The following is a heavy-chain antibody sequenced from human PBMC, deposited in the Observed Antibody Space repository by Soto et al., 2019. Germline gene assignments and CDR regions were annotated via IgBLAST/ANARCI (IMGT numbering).Heavy chain of an antibody. J-gene: IGHJ6*02. V-gene: IGHV1-69*12. CDR2: INPIFGTA. D-gene: IGHD2-15*01. CDR3: ARYRYCSGGSCNYYYGMDV. CDR1: GGTFSSYA. Sequence: QVQLVQSGAEVKKPGSSVKVSCKASGGTFSSYAISWVRQAPGQGLEWMGGINPIFGTANYAQKFQGRVTITADESTSTAYMELSSLRSEDTAVYYCARYRYCSGGSCNYYYGMDVWGQGTTVTVSS.